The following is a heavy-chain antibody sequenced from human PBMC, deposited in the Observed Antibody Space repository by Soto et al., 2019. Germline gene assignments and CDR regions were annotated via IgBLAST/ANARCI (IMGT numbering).Heavy chain of an antibody. CDR3: ARGPLSYSSSWYGPSRVWFDP. CDR2: INHSGST. V-gene: IGHV4-34*01. Sequence: PSGTLSVTCAVYGGSFSGYYWSWIRQPPGKGLEWIGEINHSGSTNYNPSLKSRVTISVDTSKNQFSLKLSSVTAADTAVYYCARGPLSYSSSWYGPSRVWFDPWGQGTLVTVSS. CDR1: GGSFSGYY. D-gene: IGHD6-13*01. J-gene: IGHJ5*02.